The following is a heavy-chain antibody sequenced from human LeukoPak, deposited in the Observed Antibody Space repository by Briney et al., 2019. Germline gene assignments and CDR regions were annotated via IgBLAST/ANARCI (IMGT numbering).Heavy chain of an antibody. D-gene: IGHD1-7*01. J-gene: IGHJ5*02. Sequence: GGSLRLSCAASGFTFSSYAMSWVRQAPGKGLEWVSSISGGGAVTYYADSVKGRFTISRDNSKNTLYLQMSSLRVEDTAVYYCAKGGNIWNYRSWFDPWGQGTLVTVSS. V-gene: IGHV3-23*01. CDR3: AKGGNIWNYRSWFDP. CDR1: GFTFSSYA. CDR2: ISGGGAVT.